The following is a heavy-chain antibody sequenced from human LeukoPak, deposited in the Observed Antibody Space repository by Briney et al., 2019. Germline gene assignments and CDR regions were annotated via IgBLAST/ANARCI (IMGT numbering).Heavy chain of an antibody. CDR1: GFTFSSYS. D-gene: IGHD1-7*01. V-gene: IGHV3-48*01. Sequence: GGSLRLSCAASGFTFSSYSMNWVRQAPGKGLEWVSYISSSSSTIYYADSVKGRFTISRDNAKNSLYLQMNSLRAEDTAVYYCATNDHWNYLSPDYWGQGTLVTVSS. J-gene: IGHJ4*02. CDR3: ATNDHWNYLSPDY. CDR2: ISSSSSTI.